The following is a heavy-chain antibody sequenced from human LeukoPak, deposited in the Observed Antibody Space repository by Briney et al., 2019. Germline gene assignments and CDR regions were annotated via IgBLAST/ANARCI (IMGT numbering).Heavy chain of an antibody. CDR1: GYTLTELS. J-gene: IGHJ4*02. CDR2: FDPEDGET. CDR3: ATQLHSSGYQADFDY. D-gene: IGHD3-22*01. V-gene: IGHV1-24*01. Sequence: ASVKVSCKVSGYTLTELSMHWVRQAPGKGVEWMGGFDPEDGETIYAQKFQGRVTMTEDTSTDTAYMELSSLRSEDTAVYYCATQLHSSGYQADFDYWGQGALVTVPS.